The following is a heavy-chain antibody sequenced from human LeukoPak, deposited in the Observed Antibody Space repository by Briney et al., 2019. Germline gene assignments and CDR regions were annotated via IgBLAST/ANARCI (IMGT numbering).Heavy chain of an antibody. Sequence: PSETLSLTCTVSGASISNYYWSWIRQPPGKGLEWIGYIYYTGRTNFNPSLKSRVTMSVDTSKNQLPLKLSSVTAADTAVYYCARDGTYYYGSRSFFDYWGQGTLVTVSS. D-gene: IGHD3-10*01. J-gene: IGHJ4*02. CDR2: IYYTGRT. CDR1: GASISNYY. V-gene: IGHV4-59*01. CDR3: ARDGTYYYGSRSFFDY.